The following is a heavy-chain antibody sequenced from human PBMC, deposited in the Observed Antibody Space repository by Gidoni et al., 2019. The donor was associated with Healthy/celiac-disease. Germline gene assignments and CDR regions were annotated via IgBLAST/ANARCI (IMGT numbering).Heavy chain of an antibody. V-gene: IGHV1-3*01. CDR1: GYTFTSYA. CDR3: ARALPPLRSIAAAGKKQKYYYSG. Sequence: QVQLVQSGAEAKKPGASVKVSCKASGYTFTSYAMHWVRQAPGQRLEWMGWINAGNGNTKYSQKFQGRVTITRDTSASTAYMGLSSLRSEDTAVYYCARALPPLRSIAAAGKKQKYYYSG. D-gene: IGHD6-13*01. CDR2: INAGNGNT. J-gene: IGHJ6*01.